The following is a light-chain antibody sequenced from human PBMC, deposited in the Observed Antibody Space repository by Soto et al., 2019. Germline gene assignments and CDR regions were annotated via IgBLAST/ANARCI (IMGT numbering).Light chain of an antibody. CDR3: QQYNTYSWT. CDR1: QSISSW. Sequence: DVQMTQSPSTLSASVGDRVTITCRASQSISSWLAWYQQKPGKAPKLLIYKASSLESGVPSRFSGSGSGTEFTLTISSLQPDDFATYYCQQYNTYSWTFGQETKVQLK. CDR2: KAS. V-gene: IGKV1-5*03. J-gene: IGKJ1*01.